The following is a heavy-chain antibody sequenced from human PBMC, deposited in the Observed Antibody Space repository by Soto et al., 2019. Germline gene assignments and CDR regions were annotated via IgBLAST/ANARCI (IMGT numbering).Heavy chain of an antibody. CDR3: ARGAHTYGYVFDY. V-gene: IGHV1-3*01. D-gene: IGHD5-18*01. CDR1: GYTFTSNA. J-gene: IGHJ4*02. CDR2: VNAGNGYT. Sequence: QVHLVQSGAEVKKPGASVKVSCRSSGYTFTSNAIHWVRQAPGQSLEWMGWVNAGNGYTKYLQNFQCRVTISSDTSASTAYVELNSMRSEDTAVYYCARGAHTYGYVFDYWGQGTLVTVSS.